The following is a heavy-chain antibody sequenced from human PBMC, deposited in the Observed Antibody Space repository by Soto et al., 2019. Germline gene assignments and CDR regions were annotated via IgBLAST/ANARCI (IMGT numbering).Heavy chain of an antibody. CDR1: GGSIRSNNR. D-gene: IGHD1-26*01. CDR3: ARVYSGSYSDY. J-gene: IGHJ4*02. CDR2: IFHSGST. V-gene: IGHV4-4*02. Sequence: SETLSLTCAVSGGSIRSNNRWSWVRQPPGKGLEWIGEIFHSGSTNYNPSLKTRVTISVDKSKNQFSLKLSSLTAADTAVYYCARVYSGSYSDYWGQGTLVTVSS.